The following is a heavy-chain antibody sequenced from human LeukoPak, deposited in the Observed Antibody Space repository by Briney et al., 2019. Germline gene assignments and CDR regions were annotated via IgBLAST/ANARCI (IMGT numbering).Heavy chain of an antibody. J-gene: IGHJ6*02. Sequence: GGSLRLSCAASGFTFSSYSMKWVRQAPGKGLEWVAVISYDGSNKYYADSVKGRFTISRDNSKNTLYLQMNSLRAEDTAVYYCATYYYDSSGFYYYGMDVWGQGTTVTVSS. CDR3: ATYYYDSSGFYYYGMDV. CDR2: ISYDGSNK. D-gene: IGHD3-22*01. V-gene: IGHV3-30*03. CDR1: GFTFSSYS.